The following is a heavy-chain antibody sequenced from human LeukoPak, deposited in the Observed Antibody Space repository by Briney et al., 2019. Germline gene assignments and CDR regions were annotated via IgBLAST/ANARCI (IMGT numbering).Heavy chain of an antibody. D-gene: IGHD2-8*01. CDR1: GGSFSGYY. V-gene: IGHV4-34*01. J-gene: IGHJ4*02. CDR2: INHSGSV. Sequence: SETESLMCALYGGSFSGYYWSWTRHPPGRGLEWISEINHSGSVNYNPSLKSRVTISVDTSKNQFSLKLSSVTAAGTAVYYCVKGDAWGQGTLVTVSS. CDR3: VKGDA.